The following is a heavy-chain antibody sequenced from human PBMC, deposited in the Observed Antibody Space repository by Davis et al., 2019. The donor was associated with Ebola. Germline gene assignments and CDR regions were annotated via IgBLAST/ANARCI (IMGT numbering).Heavy chain of an antibody. CDR3: ATSSDSSGHYDY. CDR2: IIPIFGTA. V-gene: IGHV1-69*13. Sequence: AASVKVSCKASGGTFSSYAISWVRQAPGQGLEWMGGIIPIFGTANYAQKFQGRVTITADESTSTAYMELSSLRSEDTAVYYCATSSDSSGHYDYWGQGTLVTVSS. J-gene: IGHJ4*02. CDR1: GGTFSSYA. D-gene: IGHD3-22*01.